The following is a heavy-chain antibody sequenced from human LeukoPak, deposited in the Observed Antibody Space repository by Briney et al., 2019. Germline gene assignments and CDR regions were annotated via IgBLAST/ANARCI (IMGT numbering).Heavy chain of an antibody. Sequence: PGGSLRLSCAASRLTFSSYAMRCVRQAPGKGLEWVSAISGSGGSTYYADSVKGRFTISRDNSKNTLYLQMNSLRAEDTAVYYRVRAPGVVYDRSGYPLDYWGQGTLVTVSS. CDR2: ISGSGGST. D-gene: IGHD3-22*01. J-gene: IGHJ4*02. V-gene: IGHV3-23*01. CDR3: VRAPGVVYDRSGYPLDY. CDR1: RLTFSSYA.